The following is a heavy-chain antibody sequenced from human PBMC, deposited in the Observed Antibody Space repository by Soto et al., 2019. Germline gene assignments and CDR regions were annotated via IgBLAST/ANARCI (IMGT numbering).Heavy chain of an antibody. J-gene: IGHJ4*02. V-gene: IGHV4-34*01. D-gene: IGHD5-18*01. CDR1: GGSFSGYY. Sequence: LSLTCAVYGGSFSGYYWSWVRQPPGKGLEWIGEINHSGSTKYNPSLKSRVTISVDTSKNQFSLKLSSVTAADTAVFFCARSIQLWTPFDYWGQGTLVTVSS. CDR2: INHSGST. CDR3: ARSIQLWTPFDY.